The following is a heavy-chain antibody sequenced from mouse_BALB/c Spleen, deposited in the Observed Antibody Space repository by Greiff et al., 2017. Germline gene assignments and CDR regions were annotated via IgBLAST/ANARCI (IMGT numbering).Heavy chain of an antibody. V-gene: IGHV1-87*01. CDR1: GYTFTSYW. D-gene: IGHD2-1*01. Sequence: VQLQQSGAELARPGASVKLSCKASGYTFTSYWMQWVKQRPGQGLEWIGAIYPGDGDTRYTQKFKGKATLTADKSSSTAYMQLSSLASEDSAVYYCARRGGNYPYYFDYWGQGTTLTVSS. J-gene: IGHJ2*01. CDR3: ARRGGNYPYYFDY. CDR2: IYPGDGDT.